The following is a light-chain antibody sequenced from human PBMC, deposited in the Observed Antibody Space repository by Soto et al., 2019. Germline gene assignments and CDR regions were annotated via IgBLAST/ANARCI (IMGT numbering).Light chain of an antibody. CDR1: SSDVGGYNY. J-gene: IGLJ1*01. CDR3: CSYAGSYTHYV. V-gene: IGLV2-11*01. Sequence: QSALTQPRSVSGSPGQSVTISCTGTSSDVGGYNYVSWYQQYPGKAPKVMIYAVTKRPSGVPDRISGSKSGNTASLTISGLQAEDEADYYCCSYAGSYTHYVFRNGTKVTVL. CDR2: AVT.